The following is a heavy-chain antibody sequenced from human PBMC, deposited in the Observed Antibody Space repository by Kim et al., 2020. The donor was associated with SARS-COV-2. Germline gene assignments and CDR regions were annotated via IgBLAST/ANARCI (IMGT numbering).Heavy chain of an antibody. CDR3: ARDPYYYDSSGSPYFDY. J-gene: IGHJ4*02. V-gene: IGHV6-1*01. Sequence: SQTLSLTCAISGDSVSSNSAAWNWIRQSPSRGLEWLGRTYYRSKWYNDYAVSVKSRITINPDTSKNQFSLQLNSVTPEETAVYYCARDPYYYDSSGSPYFDYWGQGTLVTVSS. CDR2: TYYRSKWYN. D-gene: IGHD3-22*01. CDR1: GDSVSSNSAA.